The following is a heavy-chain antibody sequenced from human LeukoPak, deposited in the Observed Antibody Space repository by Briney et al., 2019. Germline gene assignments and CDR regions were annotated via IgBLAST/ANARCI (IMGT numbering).Heavy chain of an antibody. CDR2: IDPNDSYT. D-gene: IGHD5-18*01. Sequence: GESLKISCKGSGYSFTSYWINWVRQMPGKGLEWMGGIDPNDSYTKYSPSFQGHVTISADKSISTAYLQWISLKASDTAMYYCARQPLHSYGTGYFDYWGQGTPVTVSS. CDR1: GYSFTSYW. V-gene: IGHV5-10-1*01. J-gene: IGHJ4*02. CDR3: ARQPLHSYGTGYFDY.